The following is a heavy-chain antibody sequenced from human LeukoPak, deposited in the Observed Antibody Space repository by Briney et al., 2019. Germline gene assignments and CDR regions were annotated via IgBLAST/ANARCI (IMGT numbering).Heavy chain of an antibody. CDR3: ARGVVVPAAQTPTAALRYYYGMDV. CDR2: ISSSGSTI. V-gene: IGHV3-11*01. Sequence: PGGSLRLSCAASGFTFSDYYMSWIRQAPGKGLEWVSYISSSGSTIYYADSVKGRFTISRDNAKNSLYLQMNSLRAEDTAVYYCARGVVVPAAQTPTAALRYYYGMDVWGQGTTVTVSS. CDR1: GFTFSDYY. J-gene: IGHJ6*02. D-gene: IGHD2-2*01.